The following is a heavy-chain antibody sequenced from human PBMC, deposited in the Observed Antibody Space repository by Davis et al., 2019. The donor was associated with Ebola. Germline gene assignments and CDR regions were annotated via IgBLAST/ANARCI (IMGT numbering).Heavy chain of an antibody. Sequence: GGSLRLSCAASGFTFSGSAMHWVRQAPGKGLEWVANIKQDGSEKYYVDSVKGRFTISRDNAKNTLYLQMNSLRAEDTAVYYCAKGQDIVVVPAAIGWGSTYYYAMDVWGQGTTVTVSS. V-gene: IGHV3-7*03. CDR3: AKGQDIVVVPAAIGWGSTYYYAMDV. CDR1: GFTFSGSA. D-gene: IGHD2-2*01. J-gene: IGHJ6*02. CDR2: IKQDGSEK.